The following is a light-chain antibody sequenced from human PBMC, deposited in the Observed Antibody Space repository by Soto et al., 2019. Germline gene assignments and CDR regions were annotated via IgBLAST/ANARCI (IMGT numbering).Light chain of an antibody. J-gene: IGKJ4*01. CDR3: QQIHNFPLT. CDR1: QATSNW. V-gene: IGKV1D-12*01. CDR2: TAS. Sequence: DIQMTQSPSSVSASVGDRVTISCRASQATSNWLAWYQQKPGKAPELLIYTASTLESGVPSRFSGRGSGTDFTLIITNLQPEDFETYYCQQIHNFPLTFGGGTKVDIK.